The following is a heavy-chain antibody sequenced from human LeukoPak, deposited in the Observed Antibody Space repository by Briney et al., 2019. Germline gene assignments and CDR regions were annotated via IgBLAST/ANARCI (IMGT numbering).Heavy chain of an antibody. CDR2: ISSSGSTI. CDR3: AKLFYIVVVPAAISA. Sequence: GGSLRLSCAASGFTFSSYEVNWVRQAPGKGLEWVSYISSSGSTIYYADSVKGRFTISRDNAKNSLYLQMNSLRAEDTAVYYCAKLFYIVVVPAAISAWGQGTLVTVSS. J-gene: IGHJ5*02. V-gene: IGHV3-48*03. CDR1: GFTFSSYE. D-gene: IGHD2-2*02.